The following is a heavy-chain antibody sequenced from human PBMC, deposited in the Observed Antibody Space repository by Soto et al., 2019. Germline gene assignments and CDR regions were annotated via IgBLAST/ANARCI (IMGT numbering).Heavy chain of an antibody. D-gene: IGHD3-16*02. CDR2: IYWDDDK. V-gene: IGHV2-5*02. J-gene: IGHJ4*02. CDR1: GFSLSTSGVG. Sequence: ITLKESGPTLVKPTQTLTLTCTFSGFSLSTSGVGVGWIRQPPGQALEWLALIYWDDDKRYSPSLKSRLTITKDTSKNQVVLTMTNMDPVDTATYYCARTTADDYVWGSYRYALDYWGQGTLVTVSS. CDR3: ARTTADDYVWGSYRYALDY.